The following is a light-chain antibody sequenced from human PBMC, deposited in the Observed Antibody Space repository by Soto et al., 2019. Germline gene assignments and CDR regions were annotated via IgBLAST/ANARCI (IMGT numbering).Light chain of an antibody. CDR3: TSWTTSTTMI. J-gene: IGLJ2*01. CDR2: DVN. Sequence: QSALTQPASVSGSPGQSITISCTGTSSDIGGYNFVSWYQHHPGKAPKLMLYDVNIRPSGVCNRFSGSKSGNTASLTISGLQAEDEAYYYCTSWTTSTTMIFGGGTKLTVL. V-gene: IGLV2-14*03. CDR1: SSDIGGYNF.